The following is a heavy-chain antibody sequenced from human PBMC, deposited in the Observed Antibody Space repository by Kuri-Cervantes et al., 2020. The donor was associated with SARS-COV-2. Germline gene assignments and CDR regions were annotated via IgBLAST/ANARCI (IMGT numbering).Heavy chain of an antibody. CDR3: AKDVAAGTRAPPGYFQH. Sequence: GGSLRLSCATSGFTFTSYAMSWVRQAPGKGLEWVSTISGGGGSTYYADSVEGRFTISRDSSKNTLYLQMNSLRAEDTAVYYCAKDVAAGTRAPPGYFQHWGQGTLVTVSS. D-gene: IGHD6-13*01. CDR1: GFTFTSYA. V-gene: IGHV3-23*01. J-gene: IGHJ1*01. CDR2: ISGGGGST.